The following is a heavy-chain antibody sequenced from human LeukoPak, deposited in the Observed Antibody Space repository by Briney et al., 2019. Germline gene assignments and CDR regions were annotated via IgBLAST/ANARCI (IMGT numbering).Heavy chain of an antibody. Sequence: GGSLRLSCAASGFTFGSYAMSWVRQAPGKGLEWVSASGSGGSTYYSDSVKGRFTISRDNSKNTLYLQMNSLRAEDTAVYYCAKSSTVVTTYFDYWGQGTLVTVSS. CDR2: SGSGGST. CDR3: AKSSTVVTTYFDY. V-gene: IGHV3-23*01. J-gene: IGHJ4*02. D-gene: IGHD4-23*01. CDR1: GFTFGSYA.